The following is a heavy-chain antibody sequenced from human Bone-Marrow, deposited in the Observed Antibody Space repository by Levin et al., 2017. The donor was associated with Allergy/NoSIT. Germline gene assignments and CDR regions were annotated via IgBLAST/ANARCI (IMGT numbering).Heavy chain of an antibody. CDR2: IYPGDSDT. Sequence: GESLKISCKCSGYTFTNYWIGWVRQMPGKGLEWMGIIYPGDSDTRYSPSFQGQVTISVDKSINTAYLQWSSLKASDTAMYYCARRFDDGYNSHFDYWGQGTLVTVSS. V-gene: IGHV5-51*01. CDR3: ARRFDDGYNSHFDY. J-gene: IGHJ4*02. D-gene: IGHD5-24*01. CDR1: GYTFTNYW.